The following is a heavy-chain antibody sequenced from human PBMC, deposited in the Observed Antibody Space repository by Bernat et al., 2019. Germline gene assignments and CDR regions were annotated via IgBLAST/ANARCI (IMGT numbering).Heavy chain of an antibody. CDR3: TTDGGVGEQLVLDY. V-gene: IGHV3-15*01. CDR1: GFTFSNAW. Sequence: EVQLVESGGGLVKPGGCQRLSCVASGFTFSNAWMSWVRQAPGKGLEWVGRIKSKTDGGTTDYAAPVKGRFTISRDDSKNTLYLQMNSLKTEDTAVYYCTTDGGVGEQLVLDYWGQGTLVTVSS. J-gene: IGHJ4*02. CDR2: IKSKTDGGTT. D-gene: IGHD6-6*01.